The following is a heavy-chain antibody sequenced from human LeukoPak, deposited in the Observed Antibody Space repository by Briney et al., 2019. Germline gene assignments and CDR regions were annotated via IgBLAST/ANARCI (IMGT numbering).Heavy chain of an antibody. CDR3: ARDLKGAIGYYDSSGYYPSGTFDI. CDR2: ISYDGSKK. CDR1: GFTFSSYA. D-gene: IGHD3-22*01. Sequence: GGSLRLSCAASGFTFSSYAIHWARQPPGKGLEWVAVISYDGSKKYYADSVKGRFTISRDNSKHTLYLQMNSLRAEDTAVYYCARDLKGAIGYYDSSGYYPSGTFDIWGQGTMVTVSS. J-gene: IGHJ3*02. V-gene: IGHV3-30*04.